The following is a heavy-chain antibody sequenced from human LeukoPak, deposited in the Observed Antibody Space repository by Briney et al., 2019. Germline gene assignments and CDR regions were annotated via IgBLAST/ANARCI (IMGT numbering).Heavy chain of an antibody. D-gene: IGHD3-22*01. Sequence: SETLSLTCTVSGGSISGYYWSWIRQSPGKGLEWIGYIYYSGSTNYNPSLRSRVTISVDTSKNQFSLKLSSVTAADTAIYYCARISGYLTYWGQGTLVTVSS. V-gene: IGHV4-59*01. CDR1: GGSISGYY. CDR2: IYYSGST. CDR3: ARISGYLTY. J-gene: IGHJ4*02.